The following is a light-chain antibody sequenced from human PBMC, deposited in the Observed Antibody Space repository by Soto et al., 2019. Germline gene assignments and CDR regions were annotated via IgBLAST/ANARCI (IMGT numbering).Light chain of an antibody. J-gene: IGKJ2*01. CDR3: QQYNT. V-gene: IGKV3-15*01. CDR1: QSVSSN. Sequence: DIVMTQSPATLSVSPGERATLSCRASQSVSSNLAWYQHKPCQAPRLLIYGASTRATGIPARFSGSGSGTEFTLTISSLQSEDFAVYYCQQYNTFGQGTKLEIK. CDR2: GAS.